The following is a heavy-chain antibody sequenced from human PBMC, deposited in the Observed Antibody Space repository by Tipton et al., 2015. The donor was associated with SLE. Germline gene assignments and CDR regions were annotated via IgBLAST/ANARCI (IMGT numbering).Heavy chain of an antibody. D-gene: IGHD6-13*01. CDR3: ARDLRYSSSWVPRDFDY. J-gene: IGHJ4*02. CDR1: GFTFSSYW. Sequence: SLRLSCAASGFTFSSYWMHWVRQAPGKGLEWVSSISSSSSYIYYADSVKGRFTISRDNAKNSLYLQMNSLRAEDTAVYYCARDLRYSSSWVPRDFDYWGQGTLVTVSS. CDR2: ISSSSSYI. V-gene: IGHV3-21*04.